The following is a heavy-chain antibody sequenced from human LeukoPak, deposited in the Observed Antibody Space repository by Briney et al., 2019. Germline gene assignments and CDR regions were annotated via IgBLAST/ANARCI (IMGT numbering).Heavy chain of an antibody. CDR3: AKDTSYGSGSSLNY. Sequence: PGGSLRLSCAASGFTFDDYAMHWVRQAPGKGLEWVSGISWNSGSIGYADSVKGRFTISRDNAKNSLYLQMNSLRAEDTALYYCAKDTSYGSGSSLNYWGQGTLVTVSS. D-gene: IGHD3-10*01. CDR1: GFTFDDYA. V-gene: IGHV3-9*01. J-gene: IGHJ4*02. CDR2: ISWNSGSI.